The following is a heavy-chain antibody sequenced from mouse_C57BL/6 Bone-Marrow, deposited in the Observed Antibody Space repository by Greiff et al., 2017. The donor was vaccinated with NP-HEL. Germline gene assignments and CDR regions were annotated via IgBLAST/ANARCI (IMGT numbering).Heavy chain of an antibody. D-gene: IGHD1-1*01. J-gene: IGHJ4*01. CDR1: GYAFSSSW. Sequence: QVQLQQSGPELVKPGASVKISCKASGYAFSSSWMNWVKQRPGKGLEWIGRIYPGDGDTNYNGKFKGKATLTADKSSSTAYMQLSSLTSEDSAVYFCARKSYGADYWGQGTSVTVSS. CDR2: IYPGDGDT. CDR3: ARKSYGADY. V-gene: IGHV1-82*01.